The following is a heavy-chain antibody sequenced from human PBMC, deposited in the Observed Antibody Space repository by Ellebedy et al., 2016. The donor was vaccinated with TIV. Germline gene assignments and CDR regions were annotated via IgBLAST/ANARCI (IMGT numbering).Heavy chain of an antibody. Sequence: GESLKISCAASGFTFRIYAMSWVRQAPGKGLEWVSGMTGSGSSTYHGDSVKGRFTISRDNSKNTLYLQMNSLGVEDTALYYCAKDRYSGSPGPLDIWGQGTMVTVSS. J-gene: IGHJ3*02. V-gene: IGHV3-23*01. D-gene: IGHD1-26*01. CDR2: MTGSGSST. CDR1: GFTFRIYA. CDR3: AKDRYSGSPGPLDI.